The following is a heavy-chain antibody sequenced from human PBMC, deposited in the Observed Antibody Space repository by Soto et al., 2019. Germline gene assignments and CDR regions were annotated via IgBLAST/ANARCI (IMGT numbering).Heavy chain of an antibody. CDR2: ISAYNGNT. D-gene: IGHD4-17*01. V-gene: IGHV1-18*01. CDR3: ARAPAYGDYLYYYYMDV. CDR1: GYTFTSYG. J-gene: IGHJ6*03. Sequence: ASVKVSCKASGYTFTSYGISWVRQAPGQGLEWMGWISAYNGNTNYAQKLQGRVTMTTDTSTSTAYMELRSLRSDDTAVYYCARAPAYGDYLYYYYMDVWGKGTTVTGSS.